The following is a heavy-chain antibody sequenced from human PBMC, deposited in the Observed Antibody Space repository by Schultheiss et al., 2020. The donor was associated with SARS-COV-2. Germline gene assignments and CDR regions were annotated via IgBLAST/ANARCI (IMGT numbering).Heavy chain of an antibody. J-gene: IGHJ4*02. V-gene: IGHV3-15*01. Sequence: GGSLRLSCAASGFTFSNAWMSWVRQAPGKGLEWVGRIKSKTDGGTTDYAAPVKGRFTISRDDSKNTLYLQMNSLRAEDTAVYYCARSPDTAMEYFDYWGQGTLVTVSS. D-gene: IGHD5-18*01. CDR2: IKSKTDGGTT. CDR1: GFTFSNAW. CDR3: ARSPDTAMEYFDY.